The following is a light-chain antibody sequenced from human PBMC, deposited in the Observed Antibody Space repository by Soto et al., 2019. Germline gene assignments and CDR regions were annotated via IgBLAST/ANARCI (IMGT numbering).Light chain of an antibody. CDR2: ATS. V-gene: IGKV1-39*01. Sequence: TQMTQSPSSLSASLGDRVTITCRASQSISKYLSWFQQKPGKAPKLLIYATSSLQSGVPSRFSGSGSGTDFTLTISSLQTEDFATYYCQQSDSTPPWTFGQGTKVEIK. CDR3: QQSDSTPPWT. J-gene: IGKJ1*01. CDR1: QSISKY.